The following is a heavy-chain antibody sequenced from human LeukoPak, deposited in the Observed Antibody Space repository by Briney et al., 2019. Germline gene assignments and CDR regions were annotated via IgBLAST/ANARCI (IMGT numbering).Heavy chain of an antibody. V-gene: IGHV4-38-2*01. Sequence: SETLSLTCDVSGYSINTSYYWGWIRPPPGKGLAWIGAIYHSGSTYYKPSLQSRVTISVDTSKNQFSLRLNSVTAADTAMYYCARVTYYYDSSAYYPPGYFDYWGQGALVTVSS. CDR1: GYSINTSYY. CDR2: IYHSGST. CDR3: ARVTYYYDSSAYYPPGYFDY. J-gene: IGHJ4*02. D-gene: IGHD3-22*01.